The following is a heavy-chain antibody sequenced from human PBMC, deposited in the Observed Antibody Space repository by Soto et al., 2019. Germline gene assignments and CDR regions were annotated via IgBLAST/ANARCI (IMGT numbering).Heavy chain of an antibody. Sequence: QLQLQESGPGLVKPSETLSLTCTVSGGSISSSSYYWGWIRQPPGKGLEWIGSIYYSGSTYYNPSLERRVTISVDTSKNPFSLQLSSVTAADTAVYYCASRRGDYGDDDSHFDYWGQGTLVTVSS. V-gene: IGHV4-39*01. J-gene: IGHJ4*02. CDR2: IYYSGST. CDR1: GGSISSSSYY. CDR3: ASRRGDYGDDDSHFDY. D-gene: IGHD4-17*01.